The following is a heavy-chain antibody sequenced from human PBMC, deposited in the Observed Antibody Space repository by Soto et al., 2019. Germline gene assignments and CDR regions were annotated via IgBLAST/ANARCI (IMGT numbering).Heavy chain of an antibody. CDR3: ASGSLYGSGSYPVDY. D-gene: IGHD3-10*01. CDR1: GSTFSNHL. V-gene: IGHV1-69*08. Sequence: QVQLVQSGAEVKKPGSSVNVSCKASGSTFSNHLISWVRQAPGQGLEWMGTIIPLFGTLNYAQKLQGRVTLSADRSTSTAYMELSSLRSDDTAVYYCASGSLYGSGSYPVDYWGQGTLVTVSS. CDR2: IIPLFGTL. J-gene: IGHJ4*01.